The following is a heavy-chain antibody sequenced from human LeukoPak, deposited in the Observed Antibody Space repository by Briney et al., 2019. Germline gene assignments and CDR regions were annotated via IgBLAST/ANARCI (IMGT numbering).Heavy chain of an antibody. CDR1: GGTFSSYA. Sequence: SVKVSCKASGGTFSSYAISWVRQAPGQGLEWMGGISPIFGSANYAQKFQGRLTITADESTSTAYMELSSLRSDDTAVYYCARDPRYSSGEYYFDYWGQGTLVTVSS. CDR2: ISPIFGSA. CDR3: ARDPRYSSGEYYFDY. J-gene: IGHJ4*02. V-gene: IGHV1-69*01. D-gene: IGHD6-19*01.